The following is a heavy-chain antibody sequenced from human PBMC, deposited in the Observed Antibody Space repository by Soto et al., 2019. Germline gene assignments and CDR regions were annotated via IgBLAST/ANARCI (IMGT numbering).Heavy chain of an antibody. J-gene: IGHJ4*02. CDR1: GFTFSSYE. CDR2: ISSSGSTI. D-gene: IGHD3-22*01. Sequence: GGSLRLSCAASGFTFSSYEMNWVRQAPGKGLEWVSYISSSGSTIYYADSVKGRFTISRDNAKNSLYLQMNSLRAEDTAVYYCARAFDSYDSSGYYYVGFDYWGQGT. V-gene: IGHV3-48*03. CDR3: ARAFDSYDSSGYYYVGFDY.